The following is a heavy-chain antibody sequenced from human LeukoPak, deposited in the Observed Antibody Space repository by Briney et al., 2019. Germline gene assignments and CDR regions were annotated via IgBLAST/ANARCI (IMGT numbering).Heavy chain of an antibody. CDR2: IFQGGGEI. CDR1: GFTFSDFA. V-gene: IGHV3-23*01. D-gene: IGHD5-18*01. CDR3: ATYRQVLLPFES. J-gene: IGHJ4*02. Sequence: GGSLRLSCAASGFTFSDFAMIWVRQSPGKKGLEWVSSIFQGGGEIHYADSVRGRFTISRDNSKSTLFLQMSSLRAEDTAIYYCATYRQVLLPFESWGQGTLVTVSS.